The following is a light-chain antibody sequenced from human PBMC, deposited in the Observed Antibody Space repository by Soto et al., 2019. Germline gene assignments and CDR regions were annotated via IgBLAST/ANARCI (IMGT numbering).Light chain of an antibody. CDR3: TSYAASNNFV. CDR1: SSDIGGYTY. V-gene: IGLV2-8*01. CDR2: EVI. Sequence: QSALTQPPSASGSPGQSVTISCTGTSSDIGGYTYVSWYQQHPGKAPKLLIYEVIKRPSGVPDRFSGSKSGNTASLTVSGLQAEDEADYYCTSYAASNNFVFGTGTKVTV. J-gene: IGLJ1*01.